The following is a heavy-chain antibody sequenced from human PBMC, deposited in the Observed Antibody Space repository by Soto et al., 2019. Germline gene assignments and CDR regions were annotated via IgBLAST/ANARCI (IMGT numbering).Heavy chain of an antibody. CDR3: ARGPVMPYS. CDR2: LNASGGST. V-gene: IGHV3-74*01. Sequence: PGGSLRLSCAASGFTFSNYWMHWVRPAPGKGLEWVSRLNASGGSTIYADSVRGRFTISRDSSKNTLYLQMNSLRAEDTAVYYCARGPVMPYSWGQGTLVTVSS. CDR1: GFTFSNYW. J-gene: IGHJ4*02. D-gene: IGHD3-16*01.